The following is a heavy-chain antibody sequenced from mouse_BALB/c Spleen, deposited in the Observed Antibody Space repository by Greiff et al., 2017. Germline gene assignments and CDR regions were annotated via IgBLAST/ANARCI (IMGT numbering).Heavy chain of an antibody. CDR2: IYPANGNT. V-gene: IGHV14-3*02. CDR1: GFNINDTY. J-gene: IGHJ2*01. D-gene: IGHD1-1*01. Sequence: VQLQQSGAELVKPGASVKLSCTASGFNINDTYMHWVKQRPEQGLEWIGRIYPANGNTKYDPKFQGKATITADTSSNTAYLQLSSLTSEDTAVYYCALGGGYGSSFDYWGQGTTLTVSS. CDR3: ALGGGYGSSFDY.